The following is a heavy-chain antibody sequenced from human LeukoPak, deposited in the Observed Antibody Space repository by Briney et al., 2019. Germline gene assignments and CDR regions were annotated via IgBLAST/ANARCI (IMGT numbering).Heavy chain of an antibody. J-gene: IGHJ4*02. CDR2: IYYSGST. D-gene: IGHD3-22*01. V-gene: IGHV4-39*07. Sequence: SETLSLTCTVSGGSISSSSYYWGWIRQPPGKGLEWIGSIYYSGSTNYNPSLKSRVTISVDKSKNQFSLKLSSVTAADTAVYYCARANYDSSGYKYYFDYWGQGTLVTVSS. CDR1: GGSISSSSYY. CDR3: ARANYDSSGYKYYFDY.